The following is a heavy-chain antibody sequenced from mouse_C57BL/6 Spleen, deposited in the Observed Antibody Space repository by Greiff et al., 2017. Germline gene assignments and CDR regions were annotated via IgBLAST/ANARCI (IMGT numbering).Heavy chain of an antibody. D-gene: IGHD2-5*01. CDR2: IYPGDGDT. CDR1: GYAFSSYW. V-gene: IGHV1-80*01. J-gene: IGHJ3*01. Sequence: QVHVKQSGAELVKPGASVKISCKASGYAFSSYWMNWVKQRPGKGLEWIGQIYPGDGDTNYNGKFKGKATLTADKSSSTAYMQLSSLTSEDSAVYFCARSDSNFFAYWGQGTLVTVSA. CDR3: ARSDSNFFAY.